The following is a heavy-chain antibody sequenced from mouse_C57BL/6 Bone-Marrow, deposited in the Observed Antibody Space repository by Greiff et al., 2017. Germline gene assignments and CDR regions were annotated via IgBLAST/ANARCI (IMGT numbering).Heavy chain of an antibody. J-gene: IGHJ4*01. CDR3: AREREYYGSSYDYAMDY. CDR1: GFTFSDYY. CDR2: INYDGSST. Sequence: EVMLVESEGGLVQPGSSMKLSCTASGFTFSDYYMAWVRQVPEKGLEWVANINYDGSSTSSLDSLTSRFIFSRENEKNMLYMQRSSLKSEDTATYYCAREREYYGSSYDYAMDYWGQGTSVTVSS. V-gene: IGHV5-16*01. D-gene: IGHD1-1*01.